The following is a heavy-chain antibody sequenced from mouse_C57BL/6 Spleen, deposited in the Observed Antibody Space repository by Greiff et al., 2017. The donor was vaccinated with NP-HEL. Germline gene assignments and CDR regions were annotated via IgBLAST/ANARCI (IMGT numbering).Heavy chain of an antibody. Sequence: QVQLQQPGAELVKPGASVKLSCKASGYTFTSYWMHWVKQRPGQGLEWIGMIHPNSGSTNYNEKFKSKATLTVDKSSSTAYMQLSSLTSEDSAVYYCARCYGSREDWYFDVWGTGTTVTVSS. CDR2: IHPNSGST. V-gene: IGHV1-64*01. J-gene: IGHJ1*03. CDR1: GYTFTSYW. D-gene: IGHD1-1*01. CDR3: ARCYGSREDWYFDV.